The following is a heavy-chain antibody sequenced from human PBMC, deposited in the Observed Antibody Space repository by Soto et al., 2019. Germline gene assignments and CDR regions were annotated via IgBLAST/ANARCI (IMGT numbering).Heavy chain of an antibody. Sequence: QVQLVESGGGVVQPGRSLRLSCAASGFTFSSYGMHWVRQAPGKGLEWVAVISYDGSKKYYADSVKGRFTISRDNSKNTLSLQMDRLRDEDTGVYSGAGGYTSGYPSNGLDPGGQGSLVTVSS. D-gene: IGHD3-3*01. CDR2: ISYDGSKK. J-gene: IGHJ5*02. CDR1: GFTFSSYG. CDR3: AGGYTSGYPSNGLDP. V-gene: IGHV3-30*03.